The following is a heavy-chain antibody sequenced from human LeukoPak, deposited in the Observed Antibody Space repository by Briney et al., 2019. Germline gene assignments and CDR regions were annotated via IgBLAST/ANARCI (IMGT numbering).Heavy chain of an antibody. Sequence: ASVKVSCKASGYTFTDYYMHWVRQAPGQSLEWMGCINPDNGDTKYSQEFQGRVTITRDTSATTAYMELSSLRSDDMAVYYCTLYNYWGQGTLVTVSS. CDR1: GYTFTDYY. V-gene: IGHV1-3*03. D-gene: IGHD2-2*02. CDR3: TLYNY. CDR2: INPDNGDT. J-gene: IGHJ4*02.